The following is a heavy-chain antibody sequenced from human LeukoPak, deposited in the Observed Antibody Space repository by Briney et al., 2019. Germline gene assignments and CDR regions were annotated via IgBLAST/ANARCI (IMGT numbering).Heavy chain of an antibody. CDR3: GLRASTCSSTSCDQPYYFDY. CDR2: IIPILGIA. CDR1: GGTFSSYA. D-gene: IGHD2-2*01. Sequence: ASVKVSCKASGGTFSSYAISWVRQAPGQGLEWMGRIIPILGIANYAQKFQGRVTITADKSTSTAYMELSSLRSEDTAVYYCGLRASTCSSTSCDQPYYFDYWGQGTLVTVSS. V-gene: IGHV1-69*04. J-gene: IGHJ4*02.